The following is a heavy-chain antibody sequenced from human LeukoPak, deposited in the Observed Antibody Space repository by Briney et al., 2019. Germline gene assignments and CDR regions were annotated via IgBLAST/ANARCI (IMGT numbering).Heavy chain of an antibody. J-gene: IGHJ4*02. D-gene: IGHD3-10*01. V-gene: IGHV3-21*01. Sequence: GGSLRLSCAASGFTFSSYTMNWVRQAPGKGLEWVASISTRGTNIYSADSLKGRFTISRDNTKDSLYLQMNSLGVEDTAVYYCARGTAFFGFDHWGQGTLLTVSS. CDR1: GFTFSSYT. CDR3: ARGTAFFGFDH. CDR2: ISTRGTNI.